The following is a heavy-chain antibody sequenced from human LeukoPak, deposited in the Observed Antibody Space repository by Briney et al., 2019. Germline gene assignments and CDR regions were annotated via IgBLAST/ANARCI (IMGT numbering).Heavy chain of an antibody. CDR2: VDSKSGGT. Sequence: ASVTDSCKASGYTFTGYYMHWVRQAPGQGFEWLGRVDSKSGGTNYAQKFQGRVTMTRDTSISTVYMQLISLRSDDTAVYYCAREMNYDDYRTSDYWGQGTLVTVSS. CDR1: GYTFTGYY. CDR3: AREMNYDDYRTSDY. J-gene: IGHJ4*02. D-gene: IGHD4-17*01. V-gene: IGHV1-2*02.